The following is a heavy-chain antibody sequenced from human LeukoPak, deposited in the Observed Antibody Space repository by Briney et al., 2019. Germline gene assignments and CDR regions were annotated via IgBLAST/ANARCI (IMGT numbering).Heavy chain of an antibody. J-gene: IGHJ4*02. V-gene: IGHV1-69*05. Sequence: SVKVSCKASGGTFSSYAISWVRQAPGQGLEWMGGIIPIFGTANYAQKFQGRVTITTDESTSTAYMELSSLRSEDTAVYYCARGNYYGSKARGCYFDYWGQGTLVTVSS. CDR2: IIPIFGTA. CDR3: ARGNYYGSKARGCYFDY. CDR1: GGTFSSYA. D-gene: IGHD3-10*01.